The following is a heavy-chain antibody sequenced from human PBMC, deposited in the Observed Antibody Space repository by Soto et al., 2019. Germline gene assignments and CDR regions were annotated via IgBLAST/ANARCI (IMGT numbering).Heavy chain of an antibody. CDR1: GGSISSGGYY. V-gene: IGHV4-30-4*08. CDR3: ATMGTPVTGLYYFDY. Sequence: SETLSLPCTVSGGSISSGGYYWSWIRQHPGKGLEWIGYINYSGTTHYSASLRSRVSISVDTSKNQFSLDLSSVTAADTAVYYCATMGTPVTGLYYFDYWGQGTLVTVSS. D-gene: IGHD4-17*01. CDR2: INYSGTT. J-gene: IGHJ4*02.